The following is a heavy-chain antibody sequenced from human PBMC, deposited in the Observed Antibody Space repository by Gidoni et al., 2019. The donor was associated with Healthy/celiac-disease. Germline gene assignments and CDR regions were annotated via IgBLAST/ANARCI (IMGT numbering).Heavy chain of an antibody. CDR2: IYYSGST. CDR3: ARHPGDGYNHEQFDY. J-gene: IGHJ4*02. Sequence: QLQLQESGPGLVKPSETLSLTCTVSGGSISSSSYYWGWIRQPPGKGLEWIGSIYYSGSTYYNPSLKSRVTISVDTSKNQFSLKLSSVTAADTAVYYCARHPGDGYNHEQFDYWGQGTLVTVSS. CDR1: GGSISSSSYY. V-gene: IGHV4-39*01. D-gene: IGHD5-12*01.